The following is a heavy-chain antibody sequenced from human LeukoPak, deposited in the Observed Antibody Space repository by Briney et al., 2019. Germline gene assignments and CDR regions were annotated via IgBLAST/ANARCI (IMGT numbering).Heavy chain of an antibody. V-gene: IGHV4-34*01. Sequence: PSETLSLTCAVYGGSFSGYYWSWIRQPPGKGLEWIGEINHSGSTNYNPSLKSRVTISADTSKNQFSLNLSSVTAADTAVYYCASRKLGNDYWGQGTLVTVSS. D-gene: IGHD7-27*01. J-gene: IGHJ4*02. CDR3: ASRKLGNDY. CDR1: GGSFSGYY. CDR2: INHSGST.